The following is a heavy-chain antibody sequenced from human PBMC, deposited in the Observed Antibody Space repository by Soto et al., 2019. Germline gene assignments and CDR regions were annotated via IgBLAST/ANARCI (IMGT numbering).Heavy chain of an antibody. CDR3: ARLLIAATVRVFDY. CDR1: GGSISSYY. D-gene: IGHD6-13*01. Sequence: QVQLQESGPGLVKPSETLSLTCTVSGGSISSYYWSWIRQPPGKGLEWIGYIYYSGSTNYNPSLKMRVTISVDTSKNQFSLKLSSVTAADTAVYYCARLLIAATVRVFDYWGQGTLVTVSS. J-gene: IGHJ4*02. CDR2: IYYSGST. V-gene: IGHV4-59*08.